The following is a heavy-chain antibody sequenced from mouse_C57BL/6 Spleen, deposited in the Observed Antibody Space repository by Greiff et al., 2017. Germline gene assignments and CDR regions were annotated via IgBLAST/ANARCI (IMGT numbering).Heavy chain of an antibody. J-gene: IGHJ4*01. CDR1: GYAFTNYL. Sequence: QVQLKQSGAELVRPGTSVKVSCKASGYAFTNYLIEWVKQRPGQGLEWIGVINPGRGGTNYNEKFKGKATLTADKSSSTAYMQLSSLTSADSAVSFCASGGFDGSMDYWGQGTSVTVSS. D-gene: IGHD2-3*01. CDR2: INPGRGGT. V-gene: IGHV1-54*01. CDR3: ASGGFDGSMDY.